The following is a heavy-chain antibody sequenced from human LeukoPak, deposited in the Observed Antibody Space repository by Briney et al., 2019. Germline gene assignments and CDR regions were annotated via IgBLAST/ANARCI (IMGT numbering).Heavy chain of an antibody. CDR2: IYYSGST. CDR3: ARVRQLRLFYFDS. D-gene: IGHD5-18*01. V-gene: IGHV4-59*01. CDR1: SGSISSDY. Sequence: PSETLSLTCTVSSGSISSDYWSWIRQPPGKGLEWVGCIYYSGSTNYNPSLKSRVTISVDTSKNQFSLKLTSVTAADTAVYYCARVRQLRLFYFDSWGQGTLVTVSS. J-gene: IGHJ4*02.